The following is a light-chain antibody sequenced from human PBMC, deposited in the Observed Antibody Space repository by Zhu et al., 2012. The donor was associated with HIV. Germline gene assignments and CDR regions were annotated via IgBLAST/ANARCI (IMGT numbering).Light chain of an antibody. J-gene: IGKJ4*01. CDR3: QHYGSSFFT. CDR1: QTVSSSY. CDR2: GAS. Sequence: EIVLTQSPGTLSLSPGERATLSCRASQTVSSSYLAWYHQKPGQAPRLLIYGASTRATGIPDRFSGSGSGTDFTLTISRLESEDFAVYYCQHYGSSFFTFGGGTKVEIK. V-gene: IGKV3-20*01.